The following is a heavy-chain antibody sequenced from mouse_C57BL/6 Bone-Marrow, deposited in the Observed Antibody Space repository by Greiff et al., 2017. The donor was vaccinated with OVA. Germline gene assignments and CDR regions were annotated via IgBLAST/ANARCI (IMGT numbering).Heavy chain of an antibody. J-gene: IGHJ2*01. CDR2: INPGSGGT. CDR3: ARADYYGSSLFDY. D-gene: IGHD1-1*01. CDR1: GYAFTNYL. V-gene: IGHV1-54*01. Sequence: VQLQQSGAELVRPGTSVKVSCKASGYAFTNYLIEWVKQRPRQGLEWIGVINPGSGGTNYNEKFKGKATLTADKSSSTAYMQLSSLTSEDSAVYFCARADYYGSSLFDYWGQGTTLTVSS.